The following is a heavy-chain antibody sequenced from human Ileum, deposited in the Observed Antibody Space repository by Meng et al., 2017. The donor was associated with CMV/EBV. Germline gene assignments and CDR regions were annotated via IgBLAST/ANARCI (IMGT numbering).Heavy chain of an antibody. J-gene: IGHJ4*02. CDR1: GFTFSSYW. Sequence: GESLKISCAASGFTFSSYWMSWVRQAPGKGLEWVANIKQDGSEKYYVDSVKGRFTISRDNAKNSLYLQMNSLRAEDTAVYYCVTNLHCSGGSCRNYWGQGTLVTVSS. V-gene: IGHV3-7*01. CDR3: VTNLHCSGGSCRNY. D-gene: IGHD2-15*01. CDR2: IKQDGSEK.